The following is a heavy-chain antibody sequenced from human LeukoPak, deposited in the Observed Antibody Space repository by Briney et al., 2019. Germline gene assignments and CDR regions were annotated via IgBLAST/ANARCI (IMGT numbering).Heavy chain of an antibody. CDR2: INHSGST. V-gene: IGHV4-34*01. CDR1: GGSFSGYY. D-gene: IGHD3-16*02. J-gene: IGHJ4*02. CDR3: ARDAKIYDYVWGSYRTFDY. Sequence: SETLSLTCAVYGGSFSGYYWSWIRQPPGKGLEWIGEINHSGSTYYNPSLKSRVTISVDTSKNQFSLKLSSVTAADTAVYYCARDAKIYDYVWGSYRTFDYWGQGTLVTVSS.